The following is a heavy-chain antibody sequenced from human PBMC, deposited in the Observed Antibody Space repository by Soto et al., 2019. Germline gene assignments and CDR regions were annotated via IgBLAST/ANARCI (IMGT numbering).Heavy chain of an antibody. V-gene: IGHV1-18*01. CDR3: VRDLGRVVVMPPDY. Sequence: ASVKVSCKASGYTFTSYGISWVRQAPGQGLEWMGWISAYNGNTNYAQKLQGRVTMTTDTSTSTAYMELRSPRSDDTAVYYCVRDLGRVVVMPPDYWGQGTLVTVS. CDR1: GYTFTSYG. CDR2: ISAYNGNT. J-gene: IGHJ4*02. D-gene: IGHD3-22*01.